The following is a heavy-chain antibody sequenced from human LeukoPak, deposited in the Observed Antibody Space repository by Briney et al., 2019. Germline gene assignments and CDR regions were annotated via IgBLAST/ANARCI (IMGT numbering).Heavy chain of an antibody. J-gene: IGHJ4*02. CDR1: GGTFISYA. CDR3: ARLPGWLQPYYFDY. V-gene: IGHV1-69*13. CDR2: IIPIFGTA. D-gene: IGHD5-24*01. Sequence: ASVKVPCKASGGTFISYAISWVRQAPGQGLEWVGGIIPIFGTANYAQKFQGRVTITADESTSTAYMELSSLRSEDTAVYYCARLPGWLQPYYFDYWGQGTLVAVSS.